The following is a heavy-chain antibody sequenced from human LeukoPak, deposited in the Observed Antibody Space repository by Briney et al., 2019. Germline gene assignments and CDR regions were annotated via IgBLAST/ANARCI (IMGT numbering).Heavy chain of an antibody. CDR1: RFSFGSYA. D-gene: IGHD3-10*01. CDR2: ISSSGVST. V-gene: IGHV3-23*01. CDR3: GKRELWHGSGEDA. Sequence: GGSLRLSCAASRFSFGSYAMSWVRQAPGKGLEWVSAISSSGVSTYYTDSVKGRFTISRDNSKDTLYLQMHSLRAEDTAVYYCGKRELWHGSGEDAWGQGTTVTVSS. J-gene: IGHJ6*02.